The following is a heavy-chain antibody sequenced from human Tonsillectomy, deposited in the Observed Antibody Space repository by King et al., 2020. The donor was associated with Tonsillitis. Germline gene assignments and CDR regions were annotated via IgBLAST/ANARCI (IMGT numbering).Heavy chain of an antibody. CDR3: ARVADYYGSGSYPDAFDI. CDR1: GGTFSRNA. Sequence: VQLVESGAEVKKPGSSVKVSCKTSGGTFSRNAISWVRQAPGQGLEWMGGIIPIFGTANSAQKFQGRVTITADESTSTAYMELRSLRSEDTAVYYCARVADYYGSGSYPDAFDIWGQGTMVSVSS. D-gene: IGHD3-10*01. CDR2: IIPIFGTA. V-gene: IGHV1-69*01. J-gene: IGHJ3*02.